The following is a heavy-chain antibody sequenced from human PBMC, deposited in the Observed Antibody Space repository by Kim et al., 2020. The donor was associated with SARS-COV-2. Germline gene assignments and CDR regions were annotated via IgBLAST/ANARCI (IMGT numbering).Heavy chain of an antibody. Sequence: QKLQGRVTMTTDTSTSTAYMELRSLRSDDTAVYYCARDRGWIAVAAHCDYWGQGTLVTVSS. V-gene: IGHV1-18*01. CDR3: ARDRGWIAVAAHCDY. J-gene: IGHJ4*02. D-gene: IGHD6-19*01.